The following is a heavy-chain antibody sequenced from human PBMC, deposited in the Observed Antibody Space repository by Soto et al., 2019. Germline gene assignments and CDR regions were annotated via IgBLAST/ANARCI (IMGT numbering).Heavy chain of an antibody. Sequence: SETLSLTCAVYGGSFSGYYWTWIRQPPVTGLEFIGEINHILSTNYNPSLKSRVTISLYTSKNQFSLKLTSVTAADTAVYYCARDKTTGLFDYWGQGTLVTVSS. V-gene: IGHV4-34*01. J-gene: IGHJ4*02. D-gene: IGHD1-1*01. CDR2: INHILST. CDR3: ARDKTTGLFDY. CDR1: GGSFSGYY.